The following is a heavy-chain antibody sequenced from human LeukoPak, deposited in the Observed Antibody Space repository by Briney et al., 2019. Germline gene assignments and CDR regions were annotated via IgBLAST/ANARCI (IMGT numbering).Heavy chain of an antibody. CDR1: GGSTSSYY. CDR2: IYYSGST. D-gene: IGHD3-22*01. V-gene: IGHV4-59*01. J-gene: IGHJ4*02. Sequence: SETLSLTCTVSGGSTSSYYWSWIRQPPGKGLEWIGYIYYSGSTNYNPSLKSRVTISVDTSKNQFSLKLSSVTAADTAVYYCARGSDSSGKRKLDYWGQGTLVTVSS. CDR3: ARGSDSSGKRKLDY.